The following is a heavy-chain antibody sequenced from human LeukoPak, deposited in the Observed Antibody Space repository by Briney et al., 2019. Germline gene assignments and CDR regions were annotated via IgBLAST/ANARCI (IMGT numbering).Heavy chain of an antibody. D-gene: IGHD5-12*01. V-gene: IGHV4-34*01. CDR1: GGSFSGYY. J-gene: IGHJ4*02. CDR3: ARRPQWLRLSYFDY. Sequence: SETLSLTCAVYGGSFSGYYWSWIRQPPGKGLEWIGEINHSGSTNYNPSLKSRVTISVDTSKNQFSLKLSSVTAADTAVYYCARRPQWLRLSYFDYWGQGTLVTVSS. CDR2: INHSGST.